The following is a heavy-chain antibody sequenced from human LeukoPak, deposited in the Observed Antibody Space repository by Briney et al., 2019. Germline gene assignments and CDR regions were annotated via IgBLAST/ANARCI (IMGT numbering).Heavy chain of an antibody. V-gene: IGHV4-39*01. CDR2: ISYSGNT. CDR1: GGSISSGDYY. Sequence: PSETLSLTCTVSGGSISSGDYYWGWIRQPPGKGQEWIGSISYSGNTYYNSSLKSRVTISVDTSKNQFSLRLTSVTAADTAAYYCARVLYYYDSSGYWVAAFDMWGRGTMVTVSS. D-gene: IGHD3-22*01. J-gene: IGHJ3*02. CDR3: ARVLYYYDSSGYWVAAFDM.